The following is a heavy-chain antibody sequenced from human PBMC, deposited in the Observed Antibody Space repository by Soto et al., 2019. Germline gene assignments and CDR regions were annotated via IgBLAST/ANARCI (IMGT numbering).Heavy chain of an antibody. J-gene: IGHJ4*02. CDR1: GGSFSGYY. CDR3: ARGWGLYGDYVRFDY. D-gene: IGHD4-17*01. V-gene: IGHV4-34*01. CDR2: INHSGST. Sequence: QVQLQQWGAGLLKPSETLSLTCAVYGGSFSGYYWSWIRQPPGKGLEWIGEINHSGSTNYNPSLKGRVTISVDTSKNQFSLKLSSVTAADTAVYYCARGWGLYGDYVRFDYWGQGTLVTVSS.